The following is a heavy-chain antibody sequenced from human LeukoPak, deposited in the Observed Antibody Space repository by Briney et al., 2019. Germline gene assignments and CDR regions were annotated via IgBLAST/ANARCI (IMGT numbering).Heavy chain of an antibody. J-gene: IGHJ6*02. V-gene: IGHV3-48*01. Sequence: PGGSLRLSCAASGFTFSSYSMNWVRQAPGKGLEWVSYISSSSSTIYYADSVKGRFTISRDNAKNSLYLQMDSLRAEDTAVYYCARDPPLRYSHYGMDVWGQGTTVTVSS. CDR1: GFTFSSYS. CDR2: ISSSSSTI. CDR3: ARDPPLRYSHYGMDV.